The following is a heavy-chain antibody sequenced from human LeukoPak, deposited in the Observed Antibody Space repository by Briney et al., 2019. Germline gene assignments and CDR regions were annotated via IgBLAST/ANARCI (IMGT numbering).Heavy chain of an antibody. J-gene: IGHJ4*02. CDR2: IYYSGST. CDR1: GGSISNYY. CDR3: ARVPRSGSYSSY. Sequence: SETLSLTCTVSGGSISNYYWSWIRQPPGKGLEWIGYIYYSGSTNYNPSLKSRVTMSVDTSKNQFSLKLSSVTAADTAVYYCARVPRSGSYSSYWGQGTLVTVSS. D-gene: IGHD1-26*01. V-gene: IGHV4-59*12.